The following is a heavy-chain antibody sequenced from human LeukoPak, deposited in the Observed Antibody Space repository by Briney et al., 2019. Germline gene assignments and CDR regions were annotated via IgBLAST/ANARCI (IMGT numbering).Heavy chain of an antibody. CDR3: AKSLGVTRFYYMDV. Sequence: PGGSLRLSCAASKFTFSDYAMSWLPQAPGKGLEWVSVISGSGVSTYYADSVKGRFTISRDNSKNTLFLQMNSLRAEDTAVYYCAKSLGVTRFYYMDVWGKGTTVTVSS. D-gene: IGHD3-10*01. CDR1: KFTFSDYA. CDR2: ISGSGVST. V-gene: IGHV3-23*01. J-gene: IGHJ6*03.